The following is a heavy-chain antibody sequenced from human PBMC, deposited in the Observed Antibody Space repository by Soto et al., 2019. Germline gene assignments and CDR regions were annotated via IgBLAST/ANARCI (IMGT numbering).Heavy chain of an antibody. Sequence: AAVKVTCEASGYAFTSYGICWVQQAHGQGLEWMGWISTYNGNTNYAQNLQGRVTMTTDTSTSTAYMELRSLRSDDTAVYYCARDVYDFGSGKIGAALEIWGQGTMVTVSS. J-gene: IGHJ3*02. CDR3: ARDVYDFGSGKIGAALEI. CDR2: ISTYNGNT. V-gene: IGHV1-18*04. D-gene: IGHD3-3*01. CDR1: GYAFTSYG.